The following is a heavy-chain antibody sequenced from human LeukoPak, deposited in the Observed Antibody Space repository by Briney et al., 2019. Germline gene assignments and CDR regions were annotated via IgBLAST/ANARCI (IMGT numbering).Heavy chain of an antibody. D-gene: IGHD6-6*01. CDR1: GGSISSYY. CDR3: AGRIAARPSRYYYYYMDV. J-gene: IGHJ6*03. CDR2: IYYSGST. V-gene: IGHV4-59*01. Sequence: SETLSLTCTVSGGSISSYYWSWIRQPPGKGLEWIGYIYYSGSTNYNPSLKSRVTISVDTSKNQFSLKLSSVTAADTAVYYCAGRIAARPSRYYYYYMDVWGKGTTVTVSS.